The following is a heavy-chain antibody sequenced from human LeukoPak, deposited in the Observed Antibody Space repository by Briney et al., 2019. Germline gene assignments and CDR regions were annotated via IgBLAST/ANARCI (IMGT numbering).Heavy chain of an antibody. D-gene: IGHD6-6*01. CDR2: IIPIFGTA. CDR3: ARDRRKYSSSSPLGY. Sequence: ASVKVSCKASRGTFSSYAISWVRQAPGQGLEWMGGIIPIFGTANYAQKFQGRVTITTDESTSTAYMELSSLRSEDTAVYYCARDRRKYSSSSPLGYWGQGTLVTVSS. J-gene: IGHJ4*02. CDR1: RGTFSSYA. V-gene: IGHV1-69*05.